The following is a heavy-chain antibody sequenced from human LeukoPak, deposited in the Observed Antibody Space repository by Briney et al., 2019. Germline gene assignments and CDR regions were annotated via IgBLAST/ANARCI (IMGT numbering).Heavy chain of an antibody. CDR2: IYTSGST. Sequence: SETLSLTCTVSGGSISSYYWSWIRQPAGKGLEWIGRIYTSGSTNYNPSLKSRVTMSVDTSKNQFSLKLSSVTAADTTVYYCAGEPAGFSSGWYGFDYWGQGTLVTVSS. CDR1: GGSISSYY. CDR3: AGEPAGFSSGWYGFDY. D-gene: IGHD6-19*01. V-gene: IGHV4-4*07. J-gene: IGHJ4*02.